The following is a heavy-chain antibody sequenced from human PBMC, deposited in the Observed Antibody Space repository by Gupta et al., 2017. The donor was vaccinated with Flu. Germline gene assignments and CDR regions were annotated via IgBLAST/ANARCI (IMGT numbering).Heavy chain of an antibody. D-gene: IGHD1-26*01. V-gene: IGHV3-23*01. J-gene: IGHJ5*02. CDR2: ISGGGNNP. CDR3: AKHNGGIYYGSWFDT. Sequence: EVQLLESGGGLIQPGGSLRLSCAASGFTFRNFAMSWVRQAPGKGLEWVSGISGGGNNPFYADSVKGRFSISRDNSQNTVYLKMNSLRVEDTAIDYGAKHNGGIYYGSWFDTWGQGALVTVSS. CDR1: GFTFRNFA.